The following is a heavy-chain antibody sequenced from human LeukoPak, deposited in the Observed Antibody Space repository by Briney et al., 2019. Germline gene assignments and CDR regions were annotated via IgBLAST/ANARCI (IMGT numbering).Heavy chain of an antibody. J-gene: IGHJ5*02. CDR1: GFTFSSYG. CDR2: IRYDGSNK. CDR3: ARGADGVSSNSRGWFDP. D-gene: IGHD2-15*01. Sequence: GGSLRLSCAASGFTFSSYGMPWVRQAPGKGLEWVAFIRYDGSNKYYADSVRGRFTISRDNAKNSLYLQMNSLRAEDTAVYSCARGADGVSSNSRGWFDPWGQGTLVTVSS. V-gene: IGHV3-30*02.